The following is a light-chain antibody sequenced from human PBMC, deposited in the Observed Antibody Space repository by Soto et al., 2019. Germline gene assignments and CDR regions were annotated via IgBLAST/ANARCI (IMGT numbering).Light chain of an antibody. CDR2: AAS. CDR3: QQCDSYPYT. V-gene: IGKV1-39*01. CDR1: QSITNY. Sequence: DIQMTQSPSSLSVSVGDRVTISCRASQSITNYLNWYQQKPGKAPKLLVYAASSLQSGVPSRFSGNGSGTDFTLTISSLQPEDFASYYCQQCDSYPYTFGQGTKLEIK. J-gene: IGKJ2*01.